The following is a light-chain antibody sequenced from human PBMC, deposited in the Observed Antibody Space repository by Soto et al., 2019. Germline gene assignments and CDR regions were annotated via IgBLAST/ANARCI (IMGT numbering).Light chain of an antibody. CDR2: AAS. Sequence: DIQMTQSPSSLSASVGDRVTITCRASLSISSYLNGYQQKPGKAPKLLIYAASSLQSGVPSRFSASGSGTDFNLTISSLQPEDFATYYCQQSYSTPRTFGQGTTLEIK. CDR1: LSISSY. CDR3: QQSYSTPRT. V-gene: IGKV1-39*01. J-gene: IGKJ2*01.